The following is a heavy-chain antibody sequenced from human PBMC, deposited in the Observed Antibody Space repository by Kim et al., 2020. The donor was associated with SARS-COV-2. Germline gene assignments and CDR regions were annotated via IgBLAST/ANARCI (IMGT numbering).Heavy chain of an antibody. CDR3: AAELYYYGSGSYYPGNWFDP. D-gene: IGHD3-10*01. CDR2: IVVGSGNT. CDR1: GFTFTSSA. J-gene: IGHJ5*02. V-gene: IGHV1-58*01. Sequence: SVKVSCKASGFTFTSSAVQWVRQARGQRLEWIGCIVVGSGNTNYAQKFQERVTITRDMSTSTAYMELSSLRSEDTAVYYCAAELYYYGSGSYYPGNWFDPWGQGTLVTVSS.